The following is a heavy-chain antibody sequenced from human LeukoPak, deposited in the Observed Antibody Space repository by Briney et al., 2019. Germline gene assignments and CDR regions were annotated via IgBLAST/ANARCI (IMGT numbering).Heavy chain of an antibody. CDR3: ARTGRGYDFWSGYYTH. D-gene: IGHD3-3*01. CDR2: ISAYNGNT. CDR1: GYTFTSYD. V-gene: IGHV1-18*01. J-gene: IGHJ4*02. Sequence: ASVKVSCKASGYTFTSYDINWVRQAPGQGLEWMGWISAYNGNTNYAQKLQGRVTMTTDTSTSTAYMELRSLRSDDTAVYYCARTGRGYDFWSGYYTHWGQGTLVTVSS.